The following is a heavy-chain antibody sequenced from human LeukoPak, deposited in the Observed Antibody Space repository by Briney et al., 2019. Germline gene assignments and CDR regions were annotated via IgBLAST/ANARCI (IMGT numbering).Heavy chain of an antibody. CDR2: INPNSGGT. V-gene: IGHV1-2*06. CDR3: ARDRFGEFNFDY. Sequence: ASVKVSCKASGYTFTGYYMHWVRQAPGQGLEWMGRINPNSGGTNYAQKFQGRVTMTRDTSISTAYMELSRLRSDDTAAYYCARDRFGEFNFDYWGQGTLVTVSS. J-gene: IGHJ4*02. CDR1: GYTFTGYY. D-gene: IGHD3-10*01.